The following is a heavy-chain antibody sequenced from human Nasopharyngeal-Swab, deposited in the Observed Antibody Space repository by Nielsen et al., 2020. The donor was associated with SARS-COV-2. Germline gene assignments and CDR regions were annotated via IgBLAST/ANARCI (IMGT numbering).Heavy chain of an antibody. V-gene: IGHV4-34*01. J-gene: IGHJ5*02. Sequence: SETLSLTCAVYGGSFSGYYWSWIRQPPGKGLEWIGEINHSGSTNYNPSLKSRVTISVDTSKNQFSLELSSVTAADTAVYYCARFIVVVPAATHWFDPWGQGTLVTVSS. CDR3: ARFIVVVPAATHWFDP. CDR1: GGSFSGYY. D-gene: IGHD2-2*01. CDR2: INHSGST.